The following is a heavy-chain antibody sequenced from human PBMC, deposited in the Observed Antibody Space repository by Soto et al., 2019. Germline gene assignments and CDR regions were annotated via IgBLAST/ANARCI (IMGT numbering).Heavy chain of an antibody. J-gene: IGHJ6*02. Sequence: QVQLVQSGAEVKKPGSSVKVSCKASGGTVSSYAISWVRQAPGQGLEWMGVSIPIFGTANYAQKFQGRVTITADESTSTAYMELSSLRSEDTAVYYCARDSGGTTGALGMDVWGQGTTVTVSS. CDR1: GGTVSSYA. CDR3: ARDSGGTTGALGMDV. D-gene: IGHD4-17*01. V-gene: IGHV1-69*01. CDR2: SIPIFGTA.